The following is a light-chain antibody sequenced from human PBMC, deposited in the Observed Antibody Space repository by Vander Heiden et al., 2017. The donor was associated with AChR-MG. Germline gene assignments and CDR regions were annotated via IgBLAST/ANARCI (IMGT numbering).Light chain of an antibody. J-gene: IGKJ2*01. CDR2: GAS. CDR3: QQDGTSPRT. CDR1: ESVSNMY. V-gene: IGKV3-20*01. Sequence: EIVLTQSPGTLSLSPGERATLSCRASESVSNMYLASYQQKPDQAPRLLIFGASTSPTAIPDRFSGSASGTDFTLTISILEPEDFAVYYCQQDGTSPRTFGQSTKLEIK.